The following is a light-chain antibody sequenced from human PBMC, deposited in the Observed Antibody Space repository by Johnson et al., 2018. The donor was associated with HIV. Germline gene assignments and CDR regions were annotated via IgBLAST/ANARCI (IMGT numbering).Light chain of an antibody. CDR3: GTWDSSLSGV. V-gene: IGLV1-51*02. J-gene: IGLJ1*01. CDR2: ENY. CDR1: SSNIGSNY. Sequence: QSVLTQPPSVSAAPGQKVTISCSGSSSNIGSNYVSWYQQLPGTAPKLLIYENYKRPSGIPDRFSGSKSGTSATLGITGLQTGDEANYYCGTWDSSLSGVFGTGTKVTVL.